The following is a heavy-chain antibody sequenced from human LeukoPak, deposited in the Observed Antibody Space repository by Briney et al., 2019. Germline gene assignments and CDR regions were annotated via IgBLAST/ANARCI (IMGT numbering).Heavy chain of an antibody. Sequence: GGSLRLSCAASGFTFSSYAMSWVRQAPGKGLEWVSAISGSGGSTYYADSVKGRFTISRDNSKNTLYLQMNSLRAEDTAVYYCARGVSSNWDYLYFDYWGQGTLVTVSS. CDR3: ARGVSSNWDYLYFDY. J-gene: IGHJ4*02. CDR1: GFTFSSYA. V-gene: IGHV3-23*01. D-gene: IGHD1-7*01. CDR2: ISGSGGST.